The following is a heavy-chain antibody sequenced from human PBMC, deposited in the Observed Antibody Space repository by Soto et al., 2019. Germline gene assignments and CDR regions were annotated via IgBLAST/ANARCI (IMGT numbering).Heavy chain of an antibody. V-gene: IGHV3-49*03. CDR3: TRDYVVAVVPTPFDY. J-gene: IGHJ4*02. Sequence: PGGSLRLSCTASGFTFGDYAMSWFRQAPGKGLEWVGFIRSKAYGGTTEYAASVKGRFTISRDDSKSIAYLQMNSLKTEDTAVYYCTRDYVVAVVPTPFDYWGQGTLVTVSS. CDR1: GFTFGDYA. CDR2: IRSKAYGGTT. D-gene: IGHD6-19*01.